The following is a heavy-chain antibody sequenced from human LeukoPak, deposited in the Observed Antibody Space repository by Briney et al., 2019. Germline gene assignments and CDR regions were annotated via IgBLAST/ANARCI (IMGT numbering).Heavy chain of an antibody. V-gene: IGHV1-69*13. CDR2: ITPIFGTA. CDR3: ARGSWYFDY. Sequence: SVKVSCKAFGGTFSRDIFSWVRHAPGTGLEWMGGITPIFGTANYAQKLQDRVTITADESTSTVYMEMSSLRFDDTAVYYCARGSWYFDYWGQGTLVTVSS. D-gene: IGHD2-15*01. CDR1: GGTFSRDI. J-gene: IGHJ4*02.